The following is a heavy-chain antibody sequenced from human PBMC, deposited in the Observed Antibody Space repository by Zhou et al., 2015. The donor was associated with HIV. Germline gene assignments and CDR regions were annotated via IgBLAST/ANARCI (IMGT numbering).Heavy chain of an antibody. D-gene: IGHD5-18*01. CDR2: IRSKAYGETT. Sequence: EVQLVESGGGLVKPGRSLRLSCTASGFTFGDFTMSWFRQAPGKGLEWVGFIRSKAYGETTEYAASVKGRFTISRDDSKNIAYLQMNSLKTEDTAVYYCVRRGWIHLWLGAFDIWGQGTMVTVSS. V-gene: IGHV3-49*05. CDR1: GFTFGDFT. J-gene: IGHJ3*02. CDR3: VRRGWIHLWLGAFDI.